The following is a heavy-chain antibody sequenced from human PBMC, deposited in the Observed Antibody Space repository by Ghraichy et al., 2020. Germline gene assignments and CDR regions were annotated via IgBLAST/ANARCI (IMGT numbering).Heavy chain of an antibody. CDR2: ISSSGGST. CDR3: AKGVLYTSGGYDY. J-gene: IGHJ4*02. CDR1: GFTFSNHA. V-gene: IGHV3-23*01. D-gene: IGHD6-19*01. Sequence: LSLTCAASGFTFSNHAMDWVRQAPGKGLEWVSAISSSGGSTYYADSVEGRFTISRDNSKNTLYLQMNSLRAEDTAVYYCAKGVLYTSGGYDYWGQGTLVTVSS.